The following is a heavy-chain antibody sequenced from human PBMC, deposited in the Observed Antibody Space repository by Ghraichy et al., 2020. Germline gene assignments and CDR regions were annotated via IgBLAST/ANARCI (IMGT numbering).Heavy chain of an antibody. V-gene: IGHV3-74*01. CDR2: ISGDGSST. J-gene: IGHJ4*02. CDR3: ARAAYSSGWYYFDY. D-gene: IGHD6-19*01. Sequence: GGSLRLSCAASGFTFSSYWMHWVRQAPGKGLEWVSRISGDGSSTSFADSVKGRFTISRDNAKNTLYLQMNSLRVEDTAVYYCARAAYSSGWYYFDYWGQGTLVTVSS. CDR1: GFTFSSYW.